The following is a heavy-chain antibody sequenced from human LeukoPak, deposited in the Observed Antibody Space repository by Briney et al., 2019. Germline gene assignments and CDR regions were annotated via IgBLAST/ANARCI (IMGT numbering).Heavy chain of an antibody. CDR3: ARDPTYYYDSSGYPRAPLSVDY. Sequence: GGSLRLSCAASGFTFSTSSMHWVRQAPGKGLEWVSSISRSRSSISSADSMKGRFNISRDNAKHSLYLQMISLRAEDTAVYYCARDPTYYYDSSGYPRAPLSVDYWGQGTLVTVSS. CDR2: ISRSRSSI. D-gene: IGHD3-22*01. J-gene: IGHJ4*02. V-gene: IGHV3-21*01. CDR1: GFTFSTSS.